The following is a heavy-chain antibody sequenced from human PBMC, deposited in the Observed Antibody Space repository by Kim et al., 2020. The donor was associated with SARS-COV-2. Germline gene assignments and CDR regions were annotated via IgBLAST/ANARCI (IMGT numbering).Heavy chain of an antibody. Sequence: GGSLRLSCAASGFTFSSYSMNWVRQAPGKGLEWVSSISSSGSYIYYADSVKGRFTISRDDAKNSLYLQMNSLRAEDTAIYYCARDPTRGVVTTSPSDYWG. CDR3: ARDPTRGVVTTSPSDY. J-gene: IGHJ4*01. V-gene: IGHV3-21*01. CDR1: GFTFSSYS. CDR2: ISSSGSYI. D-gene: IGHD5-12*01.